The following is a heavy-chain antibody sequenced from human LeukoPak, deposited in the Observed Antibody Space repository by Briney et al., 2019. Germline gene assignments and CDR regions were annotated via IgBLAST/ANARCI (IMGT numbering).Heavy chain of an antibody. J-gene: IGHJ5*02. CDR1: GGSISRGNW. D-gene: IGHD3-22*01. Sequence: PSGTLSLTCAVSGGSISRGNWWSWVRQPPGKGLEWIGEIYHSGSTNYNPSLKSRVTISVDTSKNQFSLKLSSVTAADTAVYYCARSPTRRSLGYYYVAGNWFDPWGQGTLVTVSS. V-gene: IGHV4-4*02. CDR2: IYHSGST. CDR3: ARSPTRRSLGYYYVAGNWFDP.